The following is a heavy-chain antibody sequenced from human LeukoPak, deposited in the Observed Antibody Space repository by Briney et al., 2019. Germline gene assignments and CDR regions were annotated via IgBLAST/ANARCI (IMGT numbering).Heavy chain of an antibody. J-gene: IGHJ4*02. V-gene: IGHV3-21*01. CDR1: GFTFSSYI. Sequence: PGGSLRLSCAASGFTFSSYILSWVRQAPGKGLEWVSSISGSSNYIYYADSVKGRFTISRDNAKNSLFLQMNSLRAEDTAVYYCAVGGNPGALDYWGQGTLVTVSS. D-gene: IGHD4-23*01. CDR2: ISGSSNYI. CDR3: AVGGNPGALDY.